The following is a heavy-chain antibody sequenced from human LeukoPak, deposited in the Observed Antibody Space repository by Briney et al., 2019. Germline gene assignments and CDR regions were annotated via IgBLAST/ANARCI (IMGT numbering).Heavy chain of an antibody. Sequence: SETLSLTCTVSGGSISSGGYYWSWIRQPAGKGLEWIGRIYTSGSTNYNPSLKSRVTLSVDTSKNQFSLKLSSVTAADTAVYYCARVHYYDSSGYVDYWGQETLVTVSS. CDR3: ARVHYYDSSGYVDY. D-gene: IGHD3-22*01. CDR1: GGSISSGGYY. V-gene: IGHV4-61*02. J-gene: IGHJ4*02. CDR2: IYTSGST.